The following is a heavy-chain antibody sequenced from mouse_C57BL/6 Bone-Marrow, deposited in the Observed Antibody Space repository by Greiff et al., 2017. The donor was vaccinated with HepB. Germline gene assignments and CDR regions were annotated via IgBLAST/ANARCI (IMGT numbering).Heavy chain of an antibody. CDR1: GFTFSNYW. D-gene: IGHD1-1*01. V-gene: IGHV6-3*01. CDR2: IRLKSDNYAT. Sequence: EVNVVESGGGLVQPGGSMKLSCVASGFTFSNYWMNWVRQSPEKGLEWVAQIRLKSDNYATHYAESVKGRFTISRDDSKSSVYLQMNNLRAEDTGIYDCTGYYGSPFAYWGQGTLVTVSA. J-gene: IGHJ3*01. CDR3: TGYYGSPFAY.